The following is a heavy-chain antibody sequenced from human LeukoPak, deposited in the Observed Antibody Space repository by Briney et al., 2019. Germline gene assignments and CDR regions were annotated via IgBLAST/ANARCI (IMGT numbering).Heavy chain of an antibody. D-gene: IGHD1-26*01. CDR1: GFAFSSYW. CDR3: ASLGSDWVY. V-gene: IGHV3-7*01. J-gene: IGHJ4*02. Sequence: GGSLGLSCAASGFAFSSYWMTWVRQAPGKGLEWVANIKQDGSEKYYVDSVKGRFTISRDNAKNSLYLQMNSLRAEDTSVYYCASLGSDWVYWGQGTLVTVSS. CDR2: IKQDGSEK.